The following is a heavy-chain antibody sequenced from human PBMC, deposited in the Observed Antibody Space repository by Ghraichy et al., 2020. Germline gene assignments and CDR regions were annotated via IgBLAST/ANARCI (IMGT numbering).Heavy chain of an antibody. J-gene: IGHJ4*02. CDR3: AKELSSGWRLTHDY. V-gene: IGHV3-30*18. Sequence: GGSLRLSCAASGFTFSSYGMHWVRQAPGKGLEWVAVISYDGSNKYYADSVKGRFTISRDNSKNTLYLQMNSLRAEDTAVYYCAKELSSGWRLTHDYWGQGTLVTVSS. CDR2: ISYDGSNK. CDR1: GFTFSSYG. D-gene: IGHD6-19*01.